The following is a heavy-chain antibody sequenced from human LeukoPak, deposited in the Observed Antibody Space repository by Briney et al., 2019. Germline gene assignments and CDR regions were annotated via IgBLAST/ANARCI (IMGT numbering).Heavy chain of an antibody. Sequence: PGGSLRLSCAASGFTVSINYMSWVRQAPGEGLEWVSVIYTTGKTYYADSVKGRFSISRDNSKNTLYLQMNSLRAEDTAVYYCARDYSSGWYGEDYFDYWGQGTLVTVSS. CDR3: ARDYSSGWYGEDYFDY. CDR2: IYTTGKT. J-gene: IGHJ4*02. D-gene: IGHD6-19*01. V-gene: IGHV3-66*01. CDR1: GFTVSINY.